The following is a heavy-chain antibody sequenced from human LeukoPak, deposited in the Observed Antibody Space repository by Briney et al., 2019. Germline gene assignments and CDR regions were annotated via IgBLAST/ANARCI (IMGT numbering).Heavy chain of an antibody. D-gene: IGHD6-13*01. CDR3: ARDQGSWYGGSYYYYMDV. CDR2: IYTSGST. J-gene: IGHJ6*03. CDR1: GGSISSYY. V-gene: IGHV4-4*07. Sequence: SETLSLTCTVSGGSISSYYWSWIRQPAGKGLEWIGRIYTSGSTNYNPSLKSRVTISVDTSKNQFSLKLSSVTAADTAVYYCARDQGSWYGGSYYYYMDVWGKGTTVTISS.